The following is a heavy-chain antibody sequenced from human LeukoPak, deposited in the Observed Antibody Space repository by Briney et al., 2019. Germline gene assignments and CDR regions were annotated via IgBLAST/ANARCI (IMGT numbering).Heavy chain of an antibody. Sequence: GSSVKVSCKASGGTFSSYAISWVRQAPGQGLEWMGRIIPILGIANYAQKSQGRVTITADKSTSTAYMELSSLRSEDTAVYYCATALPSTYYGDYVIGDWFDPWGQGTLVTVSS. V-gene: IGHV1-69*04. D-gene: IGHD4-17*01. J-gene: IGHJ5*02. CDR3: ATALPSTYYGDYVIGDWFDP. CDR2: IIPILGIA. CDR1: GGTFSSYA.